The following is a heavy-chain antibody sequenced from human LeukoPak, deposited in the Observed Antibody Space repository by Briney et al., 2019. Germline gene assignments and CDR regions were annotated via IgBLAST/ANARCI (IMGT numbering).Heavy chain of an antibody. V-gene: IGHV1-2*02. J-gene: IGHJ4*02. CDR3: ARDTFRYYYDSSRDDY. Sequence: APVKVSCKASGYTFTADYIHWVRQAPGQGLEWMGWINPNSADTHYPQKFQGRVTLTSDTSISTAYMELSRLSPDDMAMYYCARDTFRYYYDSSRDDYWGQGTLVTVSS. CDR1: GYTFTADY. CDR2: INPNSADT. D-gene: IGHD3-22*01.